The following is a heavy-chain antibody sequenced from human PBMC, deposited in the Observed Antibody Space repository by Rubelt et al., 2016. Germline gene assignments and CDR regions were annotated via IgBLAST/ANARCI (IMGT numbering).Heavy chain of an antibody. J-gene: IGHJ4*02. CDR3: ARDLRAYSSGWLFDY. D-gene: IGHD6-19*01. Sequence: GWVAVISFDGSKIYYADSVKGRFTVSRDNAKNSLYLHMNSLRAEDTAVYYCARDLRAYSSGWLFDYWGQGTLVTVSS. V-gene: IGHV3-30*07. CDR2: ISFDGSKI.